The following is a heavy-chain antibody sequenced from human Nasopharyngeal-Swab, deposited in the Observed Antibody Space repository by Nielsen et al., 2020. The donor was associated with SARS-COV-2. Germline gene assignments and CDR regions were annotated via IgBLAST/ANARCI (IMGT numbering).Heavy chain of an antibody. CDR2: ISAYSGNT. D-gene: IGHD3-16*01. Sequence: WVRQAPGQGLEWMGWISAYSGNTNYAQKLQGRVTMTTDTSTSTAYMELRSLRSDDTAVYYCARDPAFWGCWFDPWGQGTLVTVSS. V-gene: IGHV1-18*01. CDR3: ARDPAFWGCWFDP. J-gene: IGHJ5*02.